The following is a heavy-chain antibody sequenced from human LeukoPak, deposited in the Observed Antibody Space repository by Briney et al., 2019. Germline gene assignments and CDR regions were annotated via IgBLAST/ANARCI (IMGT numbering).Heavy chain of an antibody. J-gene: IGHJ4*02. V-gene: IGHV3-49*04. CDR2: IRNKAYGGTT. D-gene: IGHD3-10*01. CDR3: TREYYYGSGSYDY. CDR1: GFTFGDYA. Sequence: GGSLRLSCIASGFTFGDYAMCWVRQAPGRGLEWVGFIRNKAYGGTTEYAASVKDRFTISRDDSKSIAYLQMNSLKTEDTAVYYCTREYYYGSGSYDYWGQGILVTVSS.